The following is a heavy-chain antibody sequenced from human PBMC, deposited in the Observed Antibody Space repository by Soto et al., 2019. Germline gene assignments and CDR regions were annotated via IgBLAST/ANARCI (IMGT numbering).Heavy chain of an antibody. CDR2: IYYSGNT. V-gene: IGHV4-31*03. CDR3: ESEGALGNFEY. CDR1: GASFSRGGYY. Sequence: LSLTCTVSGASFSRGGYYWSWIRQHPAKGLEWIGYIYYSGNTAYNPSLKSRVIISLDTSKNQFSLKLTSVTAADTAIYYCESEGALGNFEYWGQGALVTGSS. D-gene: IGHD3-16*01. J-gene: IGHJ4*02.